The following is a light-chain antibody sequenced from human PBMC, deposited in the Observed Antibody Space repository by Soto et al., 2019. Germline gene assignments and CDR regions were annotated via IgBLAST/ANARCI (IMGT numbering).Light chain of an antibody. CDR3: ASWDDSLSAFV. CDR2: MNN. J-gene: IGLJ1*01. Sequence: QSVLTQPPSASGTPGQRVTISCSGSSSNIGSNYVYWYQQLPGTAPKLLIYMNNHRPSGVPDRFSGSKSGTSASLAVSGLRYADEADDYCASWDDSLSAFVFGAGTKLTVL. V-gene: IGLV1-47*01. CDR1: SSNIGSNY.